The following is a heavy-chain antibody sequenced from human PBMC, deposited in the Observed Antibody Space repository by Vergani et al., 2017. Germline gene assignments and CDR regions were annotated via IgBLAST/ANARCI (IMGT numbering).Heavy chain of an antibody. CDR3: ARDDGLLSHYGSGSAHYNGMDI. Sequence: QMQLVQSGAEVKKTGSSVKVSCKASGYTFTYRYLHWVRQAPGQALEWMGWITPFNGNTNYAQKFQDRVTITRDRSMSTAYMELSSLRSEDTAMYYCARDDGLLSHYGSGSAHYNGMDIWGLGTSVTVSS. V-gene: IGHV1-45*02. CDR2: ITPFNGNT. J-gene: IGHJ6*02. D-gene: IGHD3-10*01. CDR1: GYTFTYRY.